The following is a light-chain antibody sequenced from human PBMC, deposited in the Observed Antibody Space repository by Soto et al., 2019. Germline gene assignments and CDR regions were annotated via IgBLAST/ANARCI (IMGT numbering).Light chain of an antibody. J-gene: IGKJ5*01. CDR1: QDISNY. V-gene: IGKV1-33*01. CDR2: DAS. Sequence: DIQRTQSPSSLSASVGDRVTITCQASQDISNYLNWYQQKPGKAPKLLIYDASNLETGVPSRFSGSGSGTDFTFTISSLQPEDIETYYCQQYDNLPITFGQGTRLEIK. CDR3: QQYDNLPIT.